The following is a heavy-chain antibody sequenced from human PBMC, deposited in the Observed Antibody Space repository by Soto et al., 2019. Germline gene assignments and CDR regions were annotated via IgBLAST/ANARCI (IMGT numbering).Heavy chain of an antibody. D-gene: IGHD3-22*01. Sequence: PSETLSLTCTVSGGSISSYYWSWIRQAPGKGLQYIGYIYYSDSTNYNPSLKRRVTISVDASSNQFSLTLNSVTAADTAVYYCARGDYDSSGYYDLGYWGQGTLVTVSS. V-gene: IGHV4-59*08. CDR3: ARGDYDSSGYYDLGY. CDR1: GGSISSYY. J-gene: IGHJ4*02. CDR2: IYYSDST.